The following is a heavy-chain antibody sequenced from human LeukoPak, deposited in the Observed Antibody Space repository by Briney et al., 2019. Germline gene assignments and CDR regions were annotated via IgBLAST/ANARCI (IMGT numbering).Heavy chain of an antibody. J-gene: IGHJ3*02. D-gene: IGHD3-22*01. CDR3: ARESRNYYDSSGYPGGAFDI. CDR1: GFTFSSYS. CDR2: ISSSSSYI. V-gene: IGHV3-21*01. Sequence: GGSLRLSCAASGFTFSSYSMNWVRQAPGKGLEWVSSISSSSSYIYYAGSVKGRFTISRDNSKNTLYLQMNSLGAEDTAMYSCARESRNYYDSSGYPGGAFDIWGQGTMVTVSS.